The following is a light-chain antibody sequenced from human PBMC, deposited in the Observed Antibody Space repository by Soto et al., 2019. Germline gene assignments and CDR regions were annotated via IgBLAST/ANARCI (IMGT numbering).Light chain of an antibody. CDR3: MQSTQLPPT. CDR2: EVS. J-gene: IGKJ5*01. Sequence: VRTQTPLSLSVAPGQPASISCKASQSLLHITGETFLFWYLQKPGQSPQPXXYEVSTRVSGVPDRFSGSGSGTDFTLEISRVETDDVGIYYCMQSTQLPPTFGQGTRLEIK. CDR1: QSLLHITGETF. V-gene: IGKV2D-29*02.